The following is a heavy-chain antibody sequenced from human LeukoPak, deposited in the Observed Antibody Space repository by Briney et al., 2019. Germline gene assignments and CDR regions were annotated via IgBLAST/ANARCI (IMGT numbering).Heavy chain of an antibody. V-gene: IGHV3-23*01. J-gene: IGHJ4*02. D-gene: IGHD3-22*01. Sequence: PGGSLRLSCAASGFIFNNYGMSWVRQAPGEGLEWVSVISGSGDRTYYADSVKGRFTSSRDNAKNTVYLQMNSLRVEDTAMYYCAKTPTSGVSGYYYLGDYWGQGALVTVSS. CDR1: GFIFNNYG. CDR2: ISGSGDRT. CDR3: AKTPTSGVSGYYYLGDY.